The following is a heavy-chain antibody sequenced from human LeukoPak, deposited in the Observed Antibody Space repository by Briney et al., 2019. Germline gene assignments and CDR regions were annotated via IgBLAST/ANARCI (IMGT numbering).Heavy chain of an antibody. CDR3: AREGGYDSSGYPSDF. V-gene: IGHV3-21*01. D-gene: IGHD3-22*01. CDR1: GFTFSSYS. J-gene: IGHJ4*02. Sequence: GGSLRLSCAASGFTFSSYSMNWVRQAPGKGLEWVSSISSSSSYIYYADSVKGRFTISRDNAKNSLYLQMNSLRAEDTAVYYCAREGGYDSSGYPSDFWGQGTLVTVST. CDR2: ISSSSSYI.